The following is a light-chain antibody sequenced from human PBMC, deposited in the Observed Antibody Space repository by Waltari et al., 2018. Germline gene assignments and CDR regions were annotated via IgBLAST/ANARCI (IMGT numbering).Light chain of an antibody. J-gene: IGKJ1*01. CDR3: QQYHSSRVT. CDR1: QSVTNNY. V-gene: IGKV3-20*01. CDR2: HAS. Sequence: ETMLTQSPGTLSLSPGERVTLSCRASQSVTNNYLAWYQQTPGQAPRLLIYHASSRATGIPDRFSGDGSGTDFTLTISRLEPEDFAVYYCQQYHSSRVTFGQGTKVEVK.